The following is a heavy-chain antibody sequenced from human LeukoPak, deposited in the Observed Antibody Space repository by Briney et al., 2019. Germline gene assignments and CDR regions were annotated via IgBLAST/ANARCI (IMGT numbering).Heavy chain of an antibody. Sequence: GASVKVSCKASGYTFTDYYTHWVRQAPGQGLEWMGCINPNSGGAGYAQKFQGRVTMTRDTSINIAYMELSSLRSDDTAMYYCARDGRSGWYYFDYWGQGTLVTVSS. D-gene: IGHD6-19*01. CDR1: GYTFTDYY. V-gene: IGHV1-2*02. CDR3: ARDGRSGWYYFDY. J-gene: IGHJ4*02. CDR2: INPNSGGA.